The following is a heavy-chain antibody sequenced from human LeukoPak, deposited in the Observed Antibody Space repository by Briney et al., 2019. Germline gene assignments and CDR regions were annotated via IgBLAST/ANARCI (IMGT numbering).Heavy chain of an antibody. CDR1: GFTFSSYS. J-gene: IGHJ4*02. V-gene: IGHV3-21*01. Sequence: RPGGSLRLSCAASGFTFSSYSMNWVRQAPGKGLGWVSSISSSGTYIYYADSVKGRFTISRDNAKNSLYLQMNSLRAEDTAVYYCASPRDGYNPFDYWGQGTLVTVSS. D-gene: IGHD5-24*01. CDR2: ISSSGTYI. CDR3: ASPRDGYNPFDY.